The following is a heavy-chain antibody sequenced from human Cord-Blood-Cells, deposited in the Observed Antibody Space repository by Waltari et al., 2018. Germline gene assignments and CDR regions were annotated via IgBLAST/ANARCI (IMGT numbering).Heavy chain of an antibody. CDR3: AKERVTTEYFQH. CDR2: IRYDGSNK. CDR1: GFTFSSYG. J-gene: IGHJ1*01. Sequence: QVQLVESGGGVVQPGGSLRLSCAASGFTFSSYGMHWVRQAPGKGRGGVSFIRYDGSNKYYADSVKGRFTISRDNSKNTLYLQMNSLRAEDTAVYYCAKERVTTEYFQHWGQGTLVTVSS. V-gene: IGHV3-30*02. D-gene: IGHD4-4*01.